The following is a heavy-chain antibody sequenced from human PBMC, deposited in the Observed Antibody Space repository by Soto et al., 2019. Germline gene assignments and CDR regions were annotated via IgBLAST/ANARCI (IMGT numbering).Heavy chain of an antibody. CDR2: INPNSGGT. J-gene: IGHJ5*02. V-gene: IGHV1-2*02. CDR3: ARASDEYCGGDCYLDP. CDR1: GYTFTGYY. D-gene: IGHD2-21*02. Sequence: QVQLVQSGAEVKKPGASVKVSCKASGYTFTGYYMHWVRQAPGQGLEWMGWINPNSGGTNYAQKFQGRVTMTRDTSISTAYMELSRLRSDDTAVYYCARASDEYCGGDCYLDPWGQGTLVTVSS.